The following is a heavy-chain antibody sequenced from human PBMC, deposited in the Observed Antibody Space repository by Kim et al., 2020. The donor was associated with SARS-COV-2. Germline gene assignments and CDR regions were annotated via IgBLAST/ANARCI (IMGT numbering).Heavy chain of an antibody. V-gene: IGHV3-21*01. J-gene: IGHJ6*02. CDR2: ISGISSHI. CDR1: GFTFSTYD. Sequence: GGSLRLSCEASGFTFSTYDMNWVRQAPGKGLEWVSTISGISSHIYYADSVRGRFTISRDNAKTSVYLQMNNLRAEDTALYYCARVQPHHRYNSIDVWGQG. D-gene: IGHD3-16*02. CDR3: ARVQPHHRYNSIDV.